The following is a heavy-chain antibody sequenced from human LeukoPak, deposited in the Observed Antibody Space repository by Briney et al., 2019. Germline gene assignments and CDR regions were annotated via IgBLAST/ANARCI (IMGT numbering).Heavy chain of an antibody. CDR1: GDSISNYY. V-gene: IGHV4-4*07. CDR2: IYASGSS. D-gene: IGHD3-22*01. J-gene: IGHJ6*03. CDR3: ARCLNTYYYDNSGYSPEHYYMDV. Sequence: SETLSLTCTVSGDSISNYYWSRVRQPAGKGQEWIGRIYASGSSNYNPSLKSRITMSVDTSKNQFSLKLSSVTAADTAVYYCARCLNTYYYDNSGYSPEHYYMDVWGKGTTVIVSS.